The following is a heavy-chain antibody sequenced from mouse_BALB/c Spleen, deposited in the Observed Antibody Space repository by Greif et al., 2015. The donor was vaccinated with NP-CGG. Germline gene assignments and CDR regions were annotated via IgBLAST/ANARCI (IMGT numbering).Heavy chain of an antibody. J-gene: IGHJ4*01. CDR1: GLTFSSFG. CDR2: ISSGSSTI. Sequence: EVKLMESGGGLVQPGGSRKLSCAASGLTFSSFGMHWVRQAPEKGLEWVAYISSGSSTIYYADTVKGRFTISRDNPKNTLFLQMTSLRSEDTAMYYCARSLMGAMDYWGQGTSVTVSS. CDR3: ARSLMGAMDY. D-gene: IGHD2-3*01. V-gene: IGHV5-17*02.